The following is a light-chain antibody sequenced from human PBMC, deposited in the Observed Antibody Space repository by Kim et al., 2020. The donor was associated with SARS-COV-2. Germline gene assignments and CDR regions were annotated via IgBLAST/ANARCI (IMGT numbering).Light chain of an antibody. V-gene: IGLV7-46*01. J-gene: IGLJ2*01. CDR3: LLYYNGYRI. Sequence: DGMTQEPSLTVSPGWTVTLTCGSSTGAVTSGHHPYWFQQKPGQAPRTLIYDTSNKHSWTPARLSGSLLGGNAALTLSGALPEDEAEYYCLLYYNGYRIFGGGTQLTVL. CDR1: TGAVTSGHH. CDR2: DTS.